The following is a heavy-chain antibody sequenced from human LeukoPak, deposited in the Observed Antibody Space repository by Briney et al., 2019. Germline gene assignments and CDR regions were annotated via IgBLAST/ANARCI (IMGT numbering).Heavy chain of an antibody. CDR3: VRERSGYDWYY. D-gene: IGHD5-12*01. CDR2: ITYDGSNT. CDR1: GFTFSSYA. V-gene: IGHV3-30*04. Sequence: PGGSLRLSCAASGFTFSSYAMHWVRQAPGKGLEWVALITYDGSNTYYPDSVKGRFIISRDNSKNTLYLQMNSLRAEDTAVYYCVRERSGYDWYYWGQGTLVTVSS. J-gene: IGHJ4*02.